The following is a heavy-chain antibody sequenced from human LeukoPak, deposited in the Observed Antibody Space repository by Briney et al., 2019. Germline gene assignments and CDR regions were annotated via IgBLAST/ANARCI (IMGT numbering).Heavy chain of an antibody. CDR1: GYTFTGYY. J-gene: IGHJ6*02. V-gene: IGHV1-2*02. Sequence: GASAKVSCKASGYTFTGYYMHWVRQAPGQGLEWMGWINPNSGGTNYAQKFQGRVTMTRDTSISTAYMELSRLRSDDTAVYYCARDPGLLWFGELLDNSYGMDVWGQGTTVTVSS. CDR3: ARDPGLLWFGELLDNSYGMDV. CDR2: INPNSGGT. D-gene: IGHD3-10*01.